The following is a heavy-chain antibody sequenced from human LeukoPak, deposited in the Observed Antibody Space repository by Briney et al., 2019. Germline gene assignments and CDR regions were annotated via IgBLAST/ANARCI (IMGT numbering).Heavy chain of an antibody. Sequence: ASVKVSCKASGYTFTSYYMHWVRQAPGQGLEWMGIINPSGGSTSYAQKFQGRVTMTRDTSTSTVYMEPSSLRSEDTAVYYCARVHHYYDSSGYFDYWGQGTLVTVSS. CDR1: GYTFTSYY. D-gene: IGHD3-22*01. CDR3: ARVHHYYDSSGYFDY. V-gene: IGHV1-46*03. J-gene: IGHJ4*02. CDR2: INPSGGST.